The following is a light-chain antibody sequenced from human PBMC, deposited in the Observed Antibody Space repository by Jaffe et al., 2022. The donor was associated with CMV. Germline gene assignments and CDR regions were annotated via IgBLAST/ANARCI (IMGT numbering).Light chain of an antibody. CDR1: QSLVHSDGNIY. Sequence: DVVMTQSPLSLPVTLGQPASISCKSSQSLVHSDGNIYLNWFQQRPGQSPRRLIYKVSNRDSGVPDRFSGSGSGTDFTLKISRVEAEDVGVYFCLQVLHWPWTFGQGTTVEIK. V-gene: IGKV2-30*02. CDR2: KVS. J-gene: IGKJ1*01. CDR3: LQVLHWPWT.